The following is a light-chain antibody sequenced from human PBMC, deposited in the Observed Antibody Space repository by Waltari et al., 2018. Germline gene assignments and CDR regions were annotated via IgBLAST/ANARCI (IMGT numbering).Light chain of an antibody. Sequence: QSVLTQPPSVSGTPGQRVTISCSGSRSNIGNNYVHWYQQLPGAAPKLLIYQNDNPPSGVPDRFSGSKSGTSASLAISGLRSDDEAHYYFSSWGNSLNGPVFGGGTQLTVL. CDR1: RSNIGNNY. CDR3: SSWGNSLNGPV. J-gene: IGLJ7*01. V-gene: IGLV1-47*01. CDR2: QND.